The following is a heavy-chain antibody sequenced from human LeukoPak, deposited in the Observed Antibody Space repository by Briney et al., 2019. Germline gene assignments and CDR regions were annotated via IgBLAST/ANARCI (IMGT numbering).Heavy chain of an antibody. CDR1: GGSFSGYY. J-gene: IGHJ4*02. Sequence: SETLSLTCAVYGGSFSGYYWSWIRQPPGKGLEWIGEINHSGSTNYNPSLKSRVTISVDTSKNQFSLKLSSVTAEDTAVYYCARSGWYFVDYWGQGTLVTVSS. CDR3: ARSGWYFVDY. CDR2: INHSGST. V-gene: IGHV4-34*01. D-gene: IGHD6-19*01.